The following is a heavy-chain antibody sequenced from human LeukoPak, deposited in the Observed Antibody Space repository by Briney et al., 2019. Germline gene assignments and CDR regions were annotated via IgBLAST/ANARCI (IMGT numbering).Heavy chain of an antibody. V-gene: IGHV4-59*01. J-gene: IGHJ5*02. D-gene: IGHD2-21*02. CDR2: IYYSGST. CDR3: ARACGVAVTTIIANWFDP. CDR1: GGSISSYY. Sequence: SETLSLTCTVSGGSISSYYWSWIRQPPGKGLEWIGYIYYSGSTNYNPSLKSRVTISVDTSKNQFSLKLSSVTAADTAVYYCARACGVAVTTIIANWFDPWGQGTLVTVSS.